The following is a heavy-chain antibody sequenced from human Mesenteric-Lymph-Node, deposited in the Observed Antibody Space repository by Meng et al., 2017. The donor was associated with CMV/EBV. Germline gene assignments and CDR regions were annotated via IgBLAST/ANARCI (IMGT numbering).Heavy chain of an antibody. J-gene: IGHJ6*02. CDR1: GFTFSSYA. D-gene: IGHD2-2*01. Sequence: GSLRLSCAASGFTFSSYAMSWVRQAPGKGLEWVSALSGSGGSTYYADSVKGRFTISRDNAKNSLYLQMNSLRAEDTAVYYCARDPDIVVVPAAIPQGYGMDVWGQGTTVTVSS. CDR2: LSGSGGST. V-gene: IGHV3-23*01. CDR3: ARDPDIVVVPAAIPQGYGMDV.